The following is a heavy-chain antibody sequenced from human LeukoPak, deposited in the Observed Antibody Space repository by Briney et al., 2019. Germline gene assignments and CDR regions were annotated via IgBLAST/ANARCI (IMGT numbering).Heavy chain of an antibody. Sequence: ASVKVSCKASGYTFTGHYMHWVRQAPGQGLEWMGYINPNSGGTNYAQKFQGRVTMTRDTSISTAYMELSRLRSDDTAVYYCAREPTPGYCSGGSCYGDNWFDPWGQGTLVTVSS. CDR3: AREPTPGYCSGGSCYGDNWFDP. J-gene: IGHJ5*02. D-gene: IGHD2-15*01. V-gene: IGHV1-2*02. CDR2: INPNSGGT. CDR1: GYTFTGHY.